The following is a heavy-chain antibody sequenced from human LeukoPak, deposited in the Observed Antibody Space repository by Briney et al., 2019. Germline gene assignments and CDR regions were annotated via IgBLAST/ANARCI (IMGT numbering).Heavy chain of an antibody. D-gene: IGHD3-22*01. Sequence: SETLSLTCTVSGGSISSGGYYWSWIRQHPGEGLEWIGYIYYSGSTYYNPSLKSRVTISVDTSKNQFSLKLSPVTAADTAVYYCARGITMIVDLDAFDIWGQGTMVTVSS. CDR1: GGSISSGGYY. V-gene: IGHV4-31*03. CDR2: IYYSGST. J-gene: IGHJ3*02. CDR3: ARGITMIVDLDAFDI.